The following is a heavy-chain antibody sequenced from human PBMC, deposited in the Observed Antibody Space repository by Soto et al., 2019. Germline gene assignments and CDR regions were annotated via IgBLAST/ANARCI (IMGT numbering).Heavy chain of an antibody. CDR1: GYTFTSYA. V-gene: IGHV1-3*01. D-gene: IGHD1-1*01. J-gene: IGHJ4*02. CDR3: ARASRWYTPYYFDY. Sequence: ASVKVSCKASGYTFTSYAMHWVRQAPGQRLEWMGWINAGNGNTKYSQKFQGRVTITRDTSASTAYMELSSLRSEDTAVYYCARASRWYTPYYFDYWGQGTLVTVSS. CDR2: INAGNGNT.